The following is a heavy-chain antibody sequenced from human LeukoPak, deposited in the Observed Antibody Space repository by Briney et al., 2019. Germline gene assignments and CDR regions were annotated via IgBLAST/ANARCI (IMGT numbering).Heavy chain of an antibody. CDR2: IRFDGSNK. CDR3: AKPHFDY. Sequence: GGSLRLSCAASGFTFSSYGIHWVRQTPGKGLEWVAFIRFDGSNKYYADSVKGRFTISRDNSKNMLYLQMNSLRAEDTAVYYCAKPHFDYWGQGTLVTVSS. J-gene: IGHJ4*02. CDR1: GFTFSSYG. V-gene: IGHV3-30*02.